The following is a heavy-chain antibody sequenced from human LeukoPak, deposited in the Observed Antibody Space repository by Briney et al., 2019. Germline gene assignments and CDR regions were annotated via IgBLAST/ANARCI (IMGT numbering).Heavy chain of an antibody. Sequence: ASVKVSCKASGYTFTSYGINWVRQAPGQGLEWMGWISTYNGNTNYILKLQDRVTMTTVTSTSTAYMELRSLTSDDTAVHYCARGGKYYDILTGFYEGGLNFWGQGTLVSVSS. CDR1: GYTFTSYG. V-gene: IGHV1-18*01. CDR3: ARGGKYYDILTGFYEGGLNF. CDR2: ISTYNGNT. D-gene: IGHD3-9*01. J-gene: IGHJ4*02.